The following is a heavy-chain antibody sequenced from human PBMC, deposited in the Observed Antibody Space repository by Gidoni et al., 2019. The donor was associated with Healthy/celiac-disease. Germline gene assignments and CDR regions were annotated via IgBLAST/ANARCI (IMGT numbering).Heavy chain of an antibody. V-gene: IGHV4-39*07. CDR3: ATRRMELELPGYGAFDI. CDR2: IYYSGGT. Sequence: QLQLQESGPGLVKPSETLSLTCTVSGGSISSSSYYWGWIRQPPGKGLEWIGSIYYSGGTYYNPSLKSRVTISVDTSKNQFSLKLSSVTAADTAVYYCATRRMELELPGYGAFDIWGQGTMVTVSS. J-gene: IGHJ3*02. CDR1: GGSISSSSYY. D-gene: IGHD1-7*01.